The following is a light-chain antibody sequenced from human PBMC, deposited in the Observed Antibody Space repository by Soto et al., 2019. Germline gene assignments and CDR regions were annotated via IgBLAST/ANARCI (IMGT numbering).Light chain of an antibody. J-gene: IGKJ5*01. CDR1: QSLLHSNGYNY. CDR2: LGS. CDR3: MQALQTPVT. Sequence: DIVMTQSPLSLPVTPGEPASISCRSSQSLLHSNGYNYLDWYLQKPGQSPQLLIYLGSNRASGVPHTFSGSGSGTDFTLKISRVEAEDVGVYYCMQALQTPVTFGQGTRLEIK. V-gene: IGKV2-28*01.